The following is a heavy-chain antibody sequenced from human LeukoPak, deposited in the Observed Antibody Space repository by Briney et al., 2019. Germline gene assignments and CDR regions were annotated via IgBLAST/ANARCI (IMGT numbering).Heavy chain of an antibody. CDR3: ARSGRYYYYMDV. Sequence: GGSLRLTCAASGFTFSTYWMHWVRQAPGKGLEWVAFIRYDGSNKYYADSVKGRFTISRDNSKNTLYLQMNSLRAEDTAVYYCARSGRYYYYMDVWGKGTTVTVSS. CDR1: GFTFSTYW. CDR2: IRYDGSNK. J-gene: IGHJ6*03. V-gene: IGHV3-33*08.